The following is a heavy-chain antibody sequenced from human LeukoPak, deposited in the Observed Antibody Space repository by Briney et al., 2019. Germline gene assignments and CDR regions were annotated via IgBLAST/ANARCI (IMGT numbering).Heavy chain of an antibody. CDR1: GGSISSGGYS. CDR3: ARSIFYYYYGMDV. D-gene: IGHD6-6*01. J-gene: IGHJ6*02. CDR2: IYHSGST. V-gene: IGHV4-30-2*01. Sequence: SETLSPTCAVSGGSISSGGYSWSWIRQPPGKGLEWIGYIYHSGSTYYNPSLKSRVTISVDRSKNQFSLKLSSVTAADTAVYHCARSIFYYYYGMDVWGQGTTVTVSS.